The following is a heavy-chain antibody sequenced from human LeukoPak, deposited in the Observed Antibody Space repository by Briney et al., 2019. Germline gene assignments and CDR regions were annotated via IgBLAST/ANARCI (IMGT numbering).Heavy chain of an antibody. V-gene: IGHV1-18*01. J-gene: IGHJ6*03. CDR3: ARSGPTKVPAAMDYYYYMDV. D-gene: IGHD2-2*01. Sequence: GASVKVSCKASGYTFTSYGISWVRQAPGQGLEWMGWISAYNGNTNYAQKPQGRVTMTTDTSTSTAYMELRSLRSDDTAVYYCARSGPTKVPAAMDYYYYMDVWGKGTTVTVSS. CDR1: GYTFTSYG. CDR2: ISAYNGNT.